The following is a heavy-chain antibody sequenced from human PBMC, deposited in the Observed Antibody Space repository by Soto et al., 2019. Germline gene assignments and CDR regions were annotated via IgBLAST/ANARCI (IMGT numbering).Heavy chain of an antibody. Sequence: QVQLQESAPGLVKPSETLSLTCTVSGGSISSYCWSWIQQPPGKGMQWIGYIYYNGSTNYNPSLKSRVTISVDTSKNQFSLKLSSVTAADTAVYYCARDRPARASGYPLSPPYYYYVMDVWGQGTTVTVSS. J-gene: IGHJ6*02. D-gene: IGHD5-12*01. V-gene: IGHV4-59*01. CDR3: ARDRPARASGYPLSPPYYYYVMDV. CDR2: IYYNGST. CDR1: GGSISSYC.